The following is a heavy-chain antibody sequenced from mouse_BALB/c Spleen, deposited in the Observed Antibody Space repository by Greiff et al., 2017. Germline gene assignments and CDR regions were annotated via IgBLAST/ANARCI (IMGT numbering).Heavy chain of an antibody. CDR3: ARGNYYGSSYVAWFAY. D-gene: IGHD1-1*01. CDR1: GDSITSGY. Sequence: VQLKESGPSLVKPSQTLSLTCSVTGDSITSGYWNWIRKFPGNKLEYMGYISYSGSTYYNPSLKSRISITRDTSKNQYYLQLNSVTTEDTATYYCARGNYYGSSYVAWFAYWGQGTLVTVSA. J-gene: IGHJ3*01. V-gene: IGHV3-8*02. CDR2: ISYSGST.